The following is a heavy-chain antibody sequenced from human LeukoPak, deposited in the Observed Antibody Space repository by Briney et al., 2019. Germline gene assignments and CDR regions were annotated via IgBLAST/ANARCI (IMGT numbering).Heavy chain of an antibody. CDR3: ASAVEVASVIADY. J-gene: IGHJ4*02. Sequence: PGGSLRLSCAVSGLTVSSNYMNWVRQAPGKGLEGGAVIYSGGGTHYADSVPGRFTISRDNSKNTLSLQMNGLRDEDTAVYFCASAVEVASVIADYWGQGALVTVSS. D-gene: IGHD2-21*01. CDR1: GLTVSSNY. V-gene: IGHV3-66*01. CDR2: IYSGGGT.